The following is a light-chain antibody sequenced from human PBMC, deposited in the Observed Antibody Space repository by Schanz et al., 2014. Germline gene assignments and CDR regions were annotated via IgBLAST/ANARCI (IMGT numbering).Light chain of an antibody. CDR2: VNN. Sequence: QSVLTQPPSVSGAPGQRVTISCTGSSSNIGAGCDVHWYQQLPGTAPKLLIYVNNNRPSGVPDRFSGSKSGTSASLAITGLQPEDEADYYCSSYAGSNKEVFGGGTKLTVL. V-gene: IGLV1-40*01. J-gene: IGLJ3*02. CDR3: SSYAGSNKEV. CDR1: SSNIGAGCD.